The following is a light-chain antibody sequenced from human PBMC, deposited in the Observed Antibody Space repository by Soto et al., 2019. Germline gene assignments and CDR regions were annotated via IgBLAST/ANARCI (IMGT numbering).Light chain of an antibody. V-gene: IGLV2-14*03. CDR2: EVT. CDR3: SSYTSSSTHYV. Sequence: QSVLTQPASVSGSPGQSITISCTGTSSDVGGYNYVSWYQQHPGKAPKVMIYEVTNRPSGVPNRFSGSKSGNTASLTISGLQAEDEADYYCSSYTSSSTHYVFGTGTKVTV. J-gene: IGLJ1*01. CDR1: SSDVGGYNY.